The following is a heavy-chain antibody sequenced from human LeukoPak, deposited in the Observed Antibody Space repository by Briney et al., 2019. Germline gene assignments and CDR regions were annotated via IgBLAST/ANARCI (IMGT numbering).Heavy chain of an antibody. J-gene: IGHJ4*02. CDR2: ISYDGSNK. CDR1: GFTFSSYA. CDR3: ARGGAVAELIFDY. V-gene: IGHV3-30*04. D-gene: IGHD6-19*01. Sequence: GRSLRLSCAASGFTFSSYAMHWVRQAPGKGLEWVAVISYDGSNKYYADSVKGRFTISRDNSKNTLYLEMNSLRAEDTAVYYCARGGAVAELIFDYWGQGTLVTVSS.